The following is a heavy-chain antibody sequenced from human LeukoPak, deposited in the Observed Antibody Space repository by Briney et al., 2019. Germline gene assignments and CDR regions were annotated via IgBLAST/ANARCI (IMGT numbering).Heavy chain of an antibody. Sequence: GASVKVSCKVSGYTLTELSMHWVRQAPGKGLEWMGGFDPEDGETIYAQKFQGRVTMTEDTSTDTAYMELSRLRSDDTAVYYCARVSRPNYYYYYMDVWGKGTTVTVSS. J-gene: IGHJ6*03. CDR2: FDPEDGET. CDR3: ARVSRPNYYYYYMDV. CDR1: GYTLTELS. V-gene: IGHV1-24*01.